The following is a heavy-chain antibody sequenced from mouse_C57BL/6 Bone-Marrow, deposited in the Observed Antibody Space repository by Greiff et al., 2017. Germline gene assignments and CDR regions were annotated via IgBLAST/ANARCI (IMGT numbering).Heavy chain of an antibody. V-gene: IGHV1-64*01. D-gene: IGHD2-4*01. CDR3: GRSNDYDDDTVDY. CDR2: MHPNGGSP. J-gene: IGHJ4*01. Sequence: QVQLKQPGAELVKPGASVKLSCKASGYTFTNYWMHWVKQRPGQGLEWIGMMHPNGGSPDYNEKFKSEATLSVDTSSRTAYVELSSLTSEDSAVFYGGRSNDYDDDTVDYWGEEASVTVSS. CDR1: GYTFTNYW.